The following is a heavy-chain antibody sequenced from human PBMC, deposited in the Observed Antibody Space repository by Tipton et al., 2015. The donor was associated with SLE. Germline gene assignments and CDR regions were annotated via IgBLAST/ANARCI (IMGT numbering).Heavy chain of an antibody. J-gene: IGHJ4*02. D-gene: IGHD3-10*01. Sequence: QFGAEVKKPGSSVKVSCKASGGTFSSYAISWVRQAPGQGLEWMGGIIPIFGTANYAQKFQGRVTITADESTSTAYMELSSLRSEDTAVYYCARTYYYGSGSLDWGQGTLVTVSS. CDR2: IIPIFGTA. V-gene: IGHV1-69*01. CDR3: ARTYYYGSGSLD. CDR1: GGTFSSYA.